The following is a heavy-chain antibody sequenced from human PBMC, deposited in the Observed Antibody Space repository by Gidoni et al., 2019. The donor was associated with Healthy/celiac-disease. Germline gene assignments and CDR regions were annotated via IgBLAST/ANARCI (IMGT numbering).Heavy chain of an antibody. CDR1: GYSFTSYW. D-gene: IGHD3-10*01. Sequence: EVQLVQSGAEVQKPGESLKISRKGSGYSFTSYWIGWVRQMPGKGLEWMGIIYPGYSDTRYSPSFQGHVTISADKSISTAYLQWSSLKASDTAMYYCARPWFGGGSSVYFDYWGQGTLVTVSS. J-gene: IGHJ4*02. CDR3: ARPWFGGGSSVYFDY. CDR2: IYPGYSDT. V-gene: IGHV5-51*01.